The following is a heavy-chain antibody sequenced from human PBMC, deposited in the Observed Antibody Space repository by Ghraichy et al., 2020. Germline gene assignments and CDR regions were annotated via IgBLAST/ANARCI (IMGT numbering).Heavy chain of an antibody. J-gene: IGHJ6*02. CDR3: ARGSALRYCSGGSCYSEEPNGMDV. Sequence: GGSLRLSCAASGFTFSDYYMSWIRQAPGKGLEWVSYISSSGSTIYYADSVKGRFTISRDNAKNSLYLQMNSLRAEDTAVYYCARGSALRYCSGGSCYSEEPNGMDVWGQGTTVTVSS. CDR1: GFTFSDYY. CDR2: ISSSGSTI. D-gene: IGHD2-15*01. V-gene: IGHV3-11*01.